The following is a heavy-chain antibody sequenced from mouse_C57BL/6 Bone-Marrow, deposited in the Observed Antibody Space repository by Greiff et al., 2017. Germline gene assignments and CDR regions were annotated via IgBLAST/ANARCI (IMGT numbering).Heavy chain of an antibody. CDR1: GYTFTDYE. J-gene: IGHJ2*01. D-gene: IGHD1-1*01. CDR3: ARFPTVVARGY. CDR2: IDPETGGT. Sequence: QVQLQQSGAELVRPGASVTLSCKASGYTFTDYEMHWVKQTPVHGLEWIGAIDPETGGTAYNQKFKGKATLTADKSSSTAYMELRSLTSEDSAVYFCARFPTVVARGYWGQGTTLTVSS. V-gene: IGHV1-15*01.